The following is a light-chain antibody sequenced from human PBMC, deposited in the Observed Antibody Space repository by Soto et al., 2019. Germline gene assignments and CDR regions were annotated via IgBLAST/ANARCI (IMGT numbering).Light chain of an antibody. CDR2: VNSDGSH. Sequence: QSVLTQSPSASASLGASVKLTCTLSSGHSNYAIAWHQQQPEKGPRYLMKVNSDGSHRKGDGIPDRFSGSSSGAQRYLTISSLQSEDEADYYCQTWGTGIRVFGTGTKLNVL. CDR3: QTWGTGIRV. CDR1: SGHSNYA. V-gene: IGLV4-69*01. J-gene: IGLJ1*01.